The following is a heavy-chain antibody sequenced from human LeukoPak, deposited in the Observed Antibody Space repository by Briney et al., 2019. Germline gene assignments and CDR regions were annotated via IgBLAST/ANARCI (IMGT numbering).Heavy chain of an antibody. CDR2: VYGGGHT. D-gene: IGHD6-25*01. J-gene: IGHJ1*01. V-gene: IGHV4-30-2*06. CDR3: AEATGEAAAARH. Sequence: SETLSLTCTVSGDSAGSGPNYWSWIRQSPMKGLEWIGWVYGGGHTYHNPSLLGRATISLDKSKNQFSLTLTSVTVADTAVYYCAEATGEAAAARHWGPGTLVTVSS. CDR1: GDSAGSGPNY.